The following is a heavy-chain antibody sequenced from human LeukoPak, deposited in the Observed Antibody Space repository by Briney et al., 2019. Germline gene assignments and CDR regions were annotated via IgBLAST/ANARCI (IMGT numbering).Heavy chain of an antibody. J-gene: IGHJ4*02. D-gene: IGHD3-22*01. CDR3: ARDSDSSGYGEYYFDY. CDR2: INPSGGST. V-gene: IGHV1-46*01. Sequence: GASVKVSCXASGYTFTSYYMHWVRQALGQGLEWMEIINPSGGSTSYAQKFQGRVTMTRDTSTSTVYMELSSLRSEDTAVYYCARDSDSSGYGEYYFDYWGQGTLVTVSS. CDR1: GYTFTSYY.